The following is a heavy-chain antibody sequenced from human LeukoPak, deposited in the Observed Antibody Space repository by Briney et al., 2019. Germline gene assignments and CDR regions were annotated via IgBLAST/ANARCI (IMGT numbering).Heavy chain of an antibody. CDR2: ISGSGGST. J-gene: IGHJ4*02. V-gene: IGHV3-23*01. CDR1: GDSVSSSNYY. Sequence: ETLSLTCTVSGDSVSSSNYYWAWIRQPPGKGLEWVSAISGSGGSTYYADSVKGRFTISRDNSKNTLYLQMNSLRAEDTAVYYCARGVRIAVAGYIDYWGQGTLVTVSS. D-gene: IGHD6-19*01. CDR3: ARGVRIAVAGYIDY.